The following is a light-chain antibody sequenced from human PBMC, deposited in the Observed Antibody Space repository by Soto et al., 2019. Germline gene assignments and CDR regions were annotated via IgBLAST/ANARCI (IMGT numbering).Light chain of an antibody. CDR2: EVS. J-gene: IGLJ1*01. V-gene: IGLV2-14*01. CDR3: SSYTSSSTLV. Sequence: QSALTQPASVSGSPGQSITISCTGTSSDVGGYNYVSWYQQHPGKAPKLMIYEVSNRPSGGSNRFSGSTSGTTASLTISGLQDEDEADYYCSSYTSSSTLVFGTGTKLTVL. CDR1: SSDVGGYNY.